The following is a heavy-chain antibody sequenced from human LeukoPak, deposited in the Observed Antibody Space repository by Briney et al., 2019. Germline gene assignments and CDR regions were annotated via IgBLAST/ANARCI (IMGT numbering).Heavy chain of an antibody. Sequence: SQTLSLTCTVSGGSISSGGYYWSWIRQPPGKGLEWIGYIYYSGSTYYNPSLKSRVTISVDTSKNQFSLKLSSVTAADTAVYYCARYTQNGSSWYKGHWFDPWGQGTLVTVSS. D-gene: IGHD6-13*01. CDR2: IYYSGST. V-gene: IGHV4-31*03. CDR1: GGSISSGGYY. CDR3: ARYTQNGSSWYKGHWFDP. J-gene: IGHJ5*02.